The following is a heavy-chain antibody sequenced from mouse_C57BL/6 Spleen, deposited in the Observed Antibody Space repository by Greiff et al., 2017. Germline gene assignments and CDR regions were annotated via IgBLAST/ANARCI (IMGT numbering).Heavy chain of an antibody. CDR2: IYPRDGST. D-gene: IGHD1-1*01. CDR1: GYTFTSYD. V-gene: IGHV1-85*01. J-gene: IGHJ1*03. CDR3: ASPFITTVVAHWYFDV. Sequence: QVQLQQSGPELVKPGASVKLSCKASGYTFTSYDINWVKQRPGQGLEWIGWIYPRDGSTNYNEKFKGKATLTVDTSSSTAYMELHSLTSEDSAVYFCASPFITTVVAHWYFDVWGTGTTVTVSS.